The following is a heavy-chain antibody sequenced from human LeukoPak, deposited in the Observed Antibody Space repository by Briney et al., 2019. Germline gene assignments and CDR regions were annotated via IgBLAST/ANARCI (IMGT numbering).Heavy chain of an antibody. Sequence: GGSLRLSCAVSGITLSNYGMSWVRQAPGKGLEWVSGISGGGGGTNDADSVKGRFTISRDNSKNTLYLQMNSLRAEETAVYFCAKRGVVIRVILVGFHKEAYYFDSWGQGALVTVSS. D-gene: IGHD3-10*01. J-gene: IGHJ4*02. CDR2: ISGGGGGT. V-gene: IGHV3-23*01. CDR3: AKRGVVIRVILVGFHKEAYYFDS. CDR1: GITLSNYG.